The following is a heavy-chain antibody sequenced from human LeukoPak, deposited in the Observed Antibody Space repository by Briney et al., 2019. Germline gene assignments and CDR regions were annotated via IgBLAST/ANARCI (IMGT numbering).Heavy chain of an antibody. V-gene: IGHV3-21*03. J-gene: IGHJ3*02. CDR2: ITSSSSHI. Sequence: PGGSLRLSCAASGFTFSSYNMNWVRQAPGKGLEWVSSITSSSSHIYYADSVKGRFTISRDDSRSIAYLQMNSLKTEDTAVYYCTRRYNYDSSGYYYVRDAFDIWGQGTMVTVSS. CDR3: TRRYNYDSSGYYYVRDAFDI. D-gene: IGHD3-22*01. CDR1: GFTFSSYN.